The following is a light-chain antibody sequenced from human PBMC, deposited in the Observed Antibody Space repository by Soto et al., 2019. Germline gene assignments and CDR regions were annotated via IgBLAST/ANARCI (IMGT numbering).Light chain of an antibody. CDR2: KAS. CDR1: QSISTW. J-gene: IGKJ1*01. CDR3: QQYNSYRT. Sequence: IQMTQSPSILSASVGDRVTITCRASQSISTWLAWYQQKPGKAPKLLIYKASSLESGVPSRFSGSGSGTEFTLTISSLQPDDFATYYCQQYNSYRTFGQGTKVDIK. V-gene: IGKV1-5*03.